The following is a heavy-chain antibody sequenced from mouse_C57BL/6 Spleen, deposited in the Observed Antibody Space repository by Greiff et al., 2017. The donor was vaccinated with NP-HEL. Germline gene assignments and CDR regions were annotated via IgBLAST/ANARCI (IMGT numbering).Heavy chain of an antibody. V-gene: IGHV5-17*01. D-gene: IGHD1-1*01. CDR2: ISSGSSTI. Sequence: EVKLVESGGGLVKPGGSLKLSCAASGFTFSDYGMHWVRQAPEKGLEWVAYISSGSSTIYYADTVKGRFTISRDNAKNTLFLQMTSLRSEDTAMYYCARARGSRNPFFDYWGQGTTLTVSS. CDR3: ARARGSRNPFFDY. J-gene: IGHJ2*01. CDR1: GFTFSDYG.